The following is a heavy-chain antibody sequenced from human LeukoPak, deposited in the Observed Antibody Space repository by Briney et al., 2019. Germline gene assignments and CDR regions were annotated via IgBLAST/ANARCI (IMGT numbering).Heavy chain of an antibody. V-gene: IGHV4-61*01. CDR2: IYYSGST. CDR3: VVGGTYFDY. J-gene: IGHJ4*02. D-gene: IGHD1-1*01. CDR1: GGSVSSYSYY. Sequence: PSETLSLTCTVSGGSVSSYSYYWSWIRQPPGKGLEWSGYIYYSGSTNDTPSLKSRVTISVDTSKNQFSLKVSSVTAADTAVYYCVVGGTYFDYWGQGTLVTVSS.